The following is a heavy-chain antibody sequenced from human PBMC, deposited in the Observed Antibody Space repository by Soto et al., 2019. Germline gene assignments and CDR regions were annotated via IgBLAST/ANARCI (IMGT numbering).Heavy chain of an antibody. Sequence: QVQLQESGPGLVKPSQTLSLTCTVSGGSISSGGYYWSWIRQHPGKGLEWIGYIYYSGSTYYNPSLKSRVTISVDTSKNQCSLKLSSVTAADTAVYYCARVPRYYDSSGYGDGVGWYFDLWGRGTLVTVSS. CDR2: IYYSGST. CDR1: GGSISSGGYY. J-gene: IGHJ2*01. CDR3: ARVPRYYDSSGYGDGVGWYFDL. V-gene: IGHV4-31*03. D-gene: IGHD3-22*01.